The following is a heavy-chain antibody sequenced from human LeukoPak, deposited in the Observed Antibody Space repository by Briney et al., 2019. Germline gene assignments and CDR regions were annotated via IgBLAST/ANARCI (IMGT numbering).Heavy chain of an antibody. J-gene: IGHJ4*02. D-gene: IGHD3-22*01. V-gene: IGHV3-15*01. CDR3: SYYYDSSGYVDY. Sequence: GGSLRLSCAASAFTFSNAWMSWVRQAPGKGLEWVCRIKSKADGGTTDYAASVKGRFTISRDDSKNTLYMQMNSLKTEETAVYYCSYYYDSSGYVDYWGQGALVTVSS. CDR2: IKSKADGGTT. CDR1: AFTFSNAW.